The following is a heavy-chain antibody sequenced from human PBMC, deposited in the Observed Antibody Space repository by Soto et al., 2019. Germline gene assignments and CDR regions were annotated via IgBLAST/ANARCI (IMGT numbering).Heavy chain of an antibody. CDR1: GFTFSSYG. CDR2: ISYDGINK. D-gene: IGHD1-1*01. J-gene: IGHJ4*02. V-gene: IGHV3-30*18. CDR3: AKSMYNWNDGFFDY. Sequence: QVQLVESGGGVVQPGRSLRLSCAASGFTFSSYGMHWVRQAPGKGLEWVAIISYDGINKYYANSVKGRFTISRDNSKNALYLQMNSLRAEDTAVYYCAKSMYNWNDGFFDYWGQGTLVIVSS.